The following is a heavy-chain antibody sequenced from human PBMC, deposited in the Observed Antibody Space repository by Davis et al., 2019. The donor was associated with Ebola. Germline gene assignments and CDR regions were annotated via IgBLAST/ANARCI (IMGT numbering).Heavy chain of an antibody. Sequence: GGSLRLSCAASGFTVTDSYMSWVRQAPGKGLEWVSYVSDSSTTIYYADSVKGRFTISRDNAKNSLYLQMNSLRDEDTAVYYCATDRNWDFDYWGQGTLVTVSS. V-gene: IGHV3-11*04. J-gene: IGHJ4*02. CDR1: GFTVTDSY. CDR2: VSDSSTTI. D-gene: IGHD7-27*01. CDR3: ATDRNWDFDY.